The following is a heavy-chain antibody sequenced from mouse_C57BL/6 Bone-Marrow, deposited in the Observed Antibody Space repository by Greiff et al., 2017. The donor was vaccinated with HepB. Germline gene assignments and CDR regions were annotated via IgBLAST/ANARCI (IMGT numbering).Heavy chain of an antibody. V-gene: IGHV5-4*01. CDR1: GFTFSSYA. D-gene: IGHD1-1*01. CDR2: ISDGGSYT. J-gene: IGHJ4*01. Sequence: EVQLVESGGGLVKPGGSLKLSCAASGFTFSSYAMSWVRQTPEKRLEWVATISDGGSYTYYPDNGKGRFTISRDNAKNNLYLQMSHLKSEDTAMYYCARGGYYGSSFAMDYWGQGTSVTVSS. CDR3: ARGGYYGSSFAMDY.